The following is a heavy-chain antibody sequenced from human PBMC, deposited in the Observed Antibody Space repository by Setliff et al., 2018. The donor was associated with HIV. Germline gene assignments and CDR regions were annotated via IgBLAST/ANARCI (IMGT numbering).Heavy chain of an antibody. CDR1: GYTFTDYY. J-gene: IGHJ4*02. Sequence: ASVKVSCKASGYTFTDYYMHWVRQAPGQGLEWMGWIKPNSGGTNYAQKFQGRVTMTRDTSISTAYMELSRLRSDDTAVYYCARTLPQYTNLFDYWGQGTLVTVSS. V-gene: IGHV1-2*02. D-gene: IGHD5-18*01. CDR3: ARTLPQYTNLFDY. CDR2: IKPNSGGT.